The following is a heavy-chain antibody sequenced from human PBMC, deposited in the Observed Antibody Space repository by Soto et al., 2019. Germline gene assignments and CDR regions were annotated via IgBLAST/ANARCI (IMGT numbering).Heavy chain of an antibody. CDR2: ISGSDGKT. CDR3: ARWSYLDY. Sequence: GGSLRLSCAASGFSFVSYALSWVRQAPGKGPEWVSTISGSDGKTFYADSVKGRFSISRDTSQSTLYLQMNSLRADDTAIYYCARWSYLDYWGQGTRVTVSS. CDR1: GFSFVSYA. D-gene: IGHD3-3*01. J-gene: IGHJ4*02. V-gene: IGHV3-23*01.